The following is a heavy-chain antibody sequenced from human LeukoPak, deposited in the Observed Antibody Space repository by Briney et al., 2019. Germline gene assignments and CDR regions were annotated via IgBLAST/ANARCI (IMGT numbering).Heavy chain of an antibody. CDR3: WYIVVVVAAHY. V-gene: IGHV3-23*01. Sequence: GGSLRLSCAASGFTFSSYAMSWVRQAPGKGLERVSAISGSGGSTYYADSVKGRFTISRDNSKNTLYLQMNSLRAEDTAVYYCWYIVVVVAAHYWGQGTLVTVSS. J-gene: IGHJ4*02. CDR2: ISGSGGST. CDR1: GFTFSSYA. D-gene: IGHD2-15*01.